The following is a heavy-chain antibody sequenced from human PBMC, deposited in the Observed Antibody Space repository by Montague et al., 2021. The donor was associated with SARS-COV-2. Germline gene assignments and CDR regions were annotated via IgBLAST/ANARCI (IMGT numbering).Heavy chain of an antibody. CDR2: ISYGGSNK. CDR1: VFTFSSYA. Sequence: SLRLSCAASVFTFSSYAMHLVRQAPGKGLEWVAVISYGGSNKYYADSVKGRFTISRDNSQNPLYLQMNSLRAEDTAVYYCARPSSGSYYHAFDIWGQGTMVTVSS. J-gene: IGHJ3*02. D-gene: IGHD1-26*01. CDR3: ARPSSGSYYHAFDI. V-gene: IGHV3-30-3*01.